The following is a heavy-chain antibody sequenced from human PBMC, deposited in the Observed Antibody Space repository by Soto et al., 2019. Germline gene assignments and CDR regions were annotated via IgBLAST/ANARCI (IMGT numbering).Heavy chain of an antibody. J-gene: IGHJ4*02. CDR1: GYTFRSYG. CDR3: ARGGSGSYIDY. D-gene: IGHD3-22*01. Sequence: HVQLVQSEPEVKKPGASVKVSCKASGYTFRSYGINWVRQAPGQGLEWMGWISGYDGNTNYAQMFQGRVTLTTDTSPTTAYMELRSLRSDDTAVYYFARGGSGSYIDYWGRGALVTVSS. CDR2: ISGYDGNT. V-gene: IGHV1-18*01.